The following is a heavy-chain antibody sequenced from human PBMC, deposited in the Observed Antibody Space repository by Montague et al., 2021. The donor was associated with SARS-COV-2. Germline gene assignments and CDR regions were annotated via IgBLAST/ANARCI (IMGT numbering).Heavy chain of an antibody. CDR2: IYSSGST. CDR1: GGSITGYY. D-gene: IGHD6-19*01. Sequence: SETLSLTCTVSGGSITGYYWSWLRQPPGKGLEWIGEIYSSGSTYYNPSLKSRVTISMDTSKSQFSLKLTSVTAADTAVYYCARHTRGWQPFDFWGQGTLVTVSS. CDR3: ARHTRGWQPFDF. V-gene: IGHV4-59*01. J-gene: IGHJ4*02.